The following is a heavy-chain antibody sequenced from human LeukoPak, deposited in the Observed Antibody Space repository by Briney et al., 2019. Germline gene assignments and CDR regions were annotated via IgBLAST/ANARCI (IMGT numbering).Heavy chain of an antibody. D-gene: IGHD6-19*01. CDR1: GFTFSSYA. V-gene: IGHV3-30-3*01. J-gene: IGHJ3*02. CDR3: ARVESSGRYAFDI. CDR2: ISYDGSNK. Sequence: GGSLRLSCAASGFTFSSYAMHWVRQAPGKGLEWVAVISYDGSNKYYADSVKGRFTISRDNSKNTLYLQMNSRRAEDTAVYYCARVESSGRYAFDIWGQGTMVTVSS.